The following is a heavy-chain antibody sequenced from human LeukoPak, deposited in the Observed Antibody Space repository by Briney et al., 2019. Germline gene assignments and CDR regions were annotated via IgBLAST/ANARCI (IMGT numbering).Heavy chain of an antibody. J-gene: IGHJ4*02. Sequence: GGSLRLSCAASGFTFTSDWMHWVRQAPGKGLVWVSRIKTDGSIINYADSVKGRFTISRDDAKNTLYLQMNSLRAEDTAVYYCARAGSYRFDYWGLGTLVTVSS. V-gene: IGHV3-74*01. D-gene: IGHD1-26*01. CDR2: IKTDGSII. CDR3: ARAGSYRFDY. CDR1: GFTFTSDW.